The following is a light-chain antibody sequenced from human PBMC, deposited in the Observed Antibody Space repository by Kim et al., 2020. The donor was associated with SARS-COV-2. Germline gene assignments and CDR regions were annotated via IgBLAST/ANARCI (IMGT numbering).Light chain of an antibody. Sequence: SYELTQPPSVSVSPGQTARITCSGDKLGDKYACWYQQKPGQFPVLVIYQDSKRPSGIPERFSGSNSGNTATLTISGTQAMDEADYYCQAWDSSPEVVFGG. CDR1: KLGDKY. CDR2: QDS. J-gene: IGLJ2*01. CDR3: QAWDSSPEVV. V-gene: IGLV3-1*01.